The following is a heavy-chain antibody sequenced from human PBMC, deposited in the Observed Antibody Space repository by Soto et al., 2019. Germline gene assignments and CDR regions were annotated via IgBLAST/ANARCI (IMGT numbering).Heavy chain of an antibody. J-gene: IGHJ2*01. V-gene: IGHV1-69*12. Sequence: QVQLVQSGAEVKKPGSSVKVSCKASRGTFSSYAISWVRQAPGQGLEWMGGIIPIFGTANYAQKFQGRVTITADESTSTAYMELSSLRSEDTSVYYCARAHSDGYNPYWYFDLWGRGTLVTVSS. CDR1: RGTFSSYA. D-gene: IGHD5-12*01. CDR3: ARAHSDGYNPYWYFDL. CDR2: IIPIFGTA.